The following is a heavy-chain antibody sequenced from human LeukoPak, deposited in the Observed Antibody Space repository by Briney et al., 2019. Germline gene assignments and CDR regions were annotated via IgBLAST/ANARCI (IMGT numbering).Heavy chain of an antibody. CDR3: VRYFTAVAPTLRLDY. V-gene: IGHV3-7*03. Sequence: PGGSLRLSCAASGSTFSSYWMNWVRQAPGKGLEWVATIKQDGRDKYYVDSVKGRFTISRDDAKNSLYLQMNSLRVEDTAVYHCVRYFTAVAPTLRLDYWGQGTLVTVSS. CDR2: IKQDGRDK. D-gene: IGHD6-19*01. J-gene: IGHJ4*02. CDR1: GSTFSSYW.